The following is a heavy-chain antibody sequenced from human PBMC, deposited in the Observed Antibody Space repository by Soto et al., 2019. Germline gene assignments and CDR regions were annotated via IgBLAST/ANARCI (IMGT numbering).Heavy chain of an antibody. Sequence: EVQLLESGGGLVQPGGSLRLSCAASGFTFSSYAMSWVRQAPGKGLEWVSAISGSGGSTYYADSVKGRFTISRDNSKNKLYRQMNSLRARDTDVYYCAKDPDSGGSVNFDYWGQGTLVTVS. J-gene: IGHJ4*02. V-gene: IGHV3-23*01. CDR2: ISGSGGST. D-gene: IGHD2-15*01. CDR3: AKDPDSGGSVNFDY. CDR1: GFTFSSYA.